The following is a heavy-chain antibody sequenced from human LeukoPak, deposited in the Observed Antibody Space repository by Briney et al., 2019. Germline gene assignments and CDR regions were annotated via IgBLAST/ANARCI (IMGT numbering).Heavy chain of an antibody. CDR2: IYSGGST. J-gene: IGHJ4*02. D-gene: IGHD3-3*01. Sequence: GGSLRLSCAASGFTVSSNYMSWVRQAPGKGLEWVSVIYSGGSTYYADSVKGRFAISRDNSKNTLYLQMNSLRAEDTAVYYCASRGLRFLEWAYIGDDYWGQGTLVTVSS. CDR3: ASRGLRFLEWAYIGDDY. CDR1: GFTVSSNY. V-gene: IGHV3-53*01.